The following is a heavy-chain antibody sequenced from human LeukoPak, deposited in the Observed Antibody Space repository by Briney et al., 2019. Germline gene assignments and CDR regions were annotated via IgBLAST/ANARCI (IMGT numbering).Heavy chain of an antibody. J-gene: IGHJ4*02. V-gene: IGHV4-39*07. CDR2: IYYSGST. Sequence: SQTLSLTCTVSGGSISSGSYYWGWIRQPPGKGLEWIGNIYYSGSTYCNPSLKSRVTISVATSKNQFSLKLSSVTAADTAVYYCARVDSSGYRGPYWGQGTLVTVSS. CDR3: ARVDSSGYRGPY. D-gene: IGHD3-22*01. CDR1: GGSISSGSYY.